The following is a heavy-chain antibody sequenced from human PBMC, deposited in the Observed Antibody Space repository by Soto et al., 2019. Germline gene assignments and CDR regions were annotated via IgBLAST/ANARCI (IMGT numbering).Heavy chain of an antibody. CDR3: ARRQSYYDTSGYYSYSFDY. Sequence: SETLSLTCGVSGGSFSGFYWSWIRQPPGTGLEWIGEINHSGSTNYNPSLKSRVTVSVDTSKSQFSLKLSSVTAADTAIYYCARRQSYYDTSGYYSYSFDYWGQGTLVTVSS. CDR2: INHSGST. J-gene: IGHJ4*02. CDR1: GGSFSGFY. D-gene: IGHD3-22*01. V-gene: IGHV4-34*01.